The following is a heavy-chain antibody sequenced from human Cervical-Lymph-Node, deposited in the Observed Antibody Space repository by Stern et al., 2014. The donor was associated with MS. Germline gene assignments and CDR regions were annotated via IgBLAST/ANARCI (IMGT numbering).Heavy chain of an antibody. Sequence: VQLVQSGAEVKKPGASVKVSCKASGYSFTSHYMHWVRQAPGQGLEWVGIINPSGDSASYAQKIQGRVTMTRATSTSTVYMELSSLRSEDTAVYYCASGTGSKRPTGNYWGQGTLVTVSS. CDR3: ASGTGSKRPTGNY. CDR2: INPSGDSA. CDR1: GYSFTSHY. D-gene: IGHD3/OR15-3a*01. V-gene: IGHV1-46*01. J-gene: IGHJ4*02.